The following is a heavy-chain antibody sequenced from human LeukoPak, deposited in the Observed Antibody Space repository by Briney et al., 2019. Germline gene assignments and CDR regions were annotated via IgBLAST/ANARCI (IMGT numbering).Heavy chain of an antibody. CDR1: GYTFTGYA. CDR2: INAGNGNT. CDR3: ARAGICTSCYVVGPID. Sequence: EASVKVSCNASGYTFTGYAIHWVRQAPGQRLEWMGWINAGNGNTKYSQKFQGRVTITRDTSASIAYMELSSLTSEDTAVYYCARAGICTSCYVVGPIDWGQGTLVTVSS. V-gene: IGHV1-3*01. D-gene: IGHD2-2*01. J-gene: IGHJ4*02.